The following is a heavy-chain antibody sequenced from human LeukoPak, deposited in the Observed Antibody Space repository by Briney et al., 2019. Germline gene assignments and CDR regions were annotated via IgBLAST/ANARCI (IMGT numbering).Heavy chain of an antibody. CDR1: GGSISSSSYY. J-gene: IGHJ4*02. CDR2: IYYSGST. V-gene: IGHV4-39*01. Sequence: SETLSLTCTVSGGSISSSSYYWGWIRQPPGKGLEWIGSIYYSGSTYYNPSLKSRVTISVDTSKNQFSLKLTSVIAADTAVYYCARRTSGSYHRFDYWGQGTLVTVSS. CDR3: ARRTSGSYHRFDY. D-gene: IGHD1-26*01.